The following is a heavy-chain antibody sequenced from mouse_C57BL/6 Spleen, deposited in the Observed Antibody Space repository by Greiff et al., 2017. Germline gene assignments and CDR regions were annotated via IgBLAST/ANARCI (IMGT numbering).Heavy chain of an antibody. J-gene: IGHJ3*01. Sequence: QVQLKQSGPELVKPGASVKISCKASGYAFSSSWMNWVKQRPGKGLEWIGRIYPGDGDTNYNGKFKGKATLTADKSSSTAYLQLSSLTSEDSAVYFCARDYYGSSSWFADWGQGTLVTVSA. D-gene: IGHD1-1*01. CDR2: IYPGDGDT. CDR3: ARDYYGSSSWFAD. V-gene: IGHV1-82*01. CDR1: GYAFSSSW.